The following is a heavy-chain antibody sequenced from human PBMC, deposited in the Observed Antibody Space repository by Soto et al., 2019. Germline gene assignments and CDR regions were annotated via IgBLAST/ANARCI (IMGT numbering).Heavy chain of an antibody. Sequence: PSETLSLTCTVSGGPTSTYYWSWIRRPPGEELEWIGYIQNSGSSNSNPSLKSRVTISVDTSTNQFSLKLRNVTGADTAVYYCARDGGVVGAEGASEIWGQGTMVTVS. J-gene: IGHJ3*02. CDR2: IQNSGSS. CDR3: ARDGGVVGAEGASEI. CDR1: GGPTSTYY. V-gene: IGHV4-59*01. D-gene: IGHD1-26*01.